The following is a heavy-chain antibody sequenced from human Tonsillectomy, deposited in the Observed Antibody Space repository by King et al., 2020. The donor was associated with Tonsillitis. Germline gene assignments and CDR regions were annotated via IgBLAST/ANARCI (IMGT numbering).Heavy chain of an antibody. CDR1: GFTFSGSA. CDR2: IRSKANRYAT. V-gene: IGHV3-73*02. Sequence: VQLVESGGGVVQTGGSLKLSCAASGFTFSGSAMHWVRQASGKGLEWVGRIRSKANRYATAYAASVKGRFTISRDDSKNTAYLRMNSLKTEDTAVYYCSIFAAPEYGAYGDYWRQGTLVTVSS. CDR3: SIFAAPEYGAYGDY. D-gene: IGHD4-17*01. J-gene: IGHJ4*02.